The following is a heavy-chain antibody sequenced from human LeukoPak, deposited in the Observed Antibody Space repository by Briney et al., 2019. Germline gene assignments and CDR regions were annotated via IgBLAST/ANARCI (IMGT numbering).Heavy chain of an antibody. CDR1: GYTFSSYW. Sequence: GESLKISCKGSGYTFSSYWIGWGRQMPGKGLGWMGIIYPGDSETKYSPSFEGQVTISVDKSISTAFLQWSSLKASDTAMYYCANTYYSDSIGYDDAFDIWGQGTMVIVSS. J-gene: IGHJ3*02. CDR3: ANTYYSDSIGYDDAFDI. CDR2: IYPGDSET. V-gene: IGHV5-51*01. D-gene: IGHD3-22*01.